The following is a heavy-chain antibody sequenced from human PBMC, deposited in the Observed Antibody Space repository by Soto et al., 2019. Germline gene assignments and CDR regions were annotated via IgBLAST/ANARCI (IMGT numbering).Heavy chain of an antibody. D-gene: IGHD6-13*01. Sequence: GGPLRLSCAASGFTFSTAWINWVSQAPGKGLEWVGRIKSKIDGGTTDFAAPVKGRFTISRDNSKNTLYLQMNSLRAEDTAVYYCAKEPLIAAAGTGGKNYFDYWGQGTLVTVSS. CDR2: IKSKIDGGTT. CDR1: GFTFSTAW. V-gene: IGHV3-15*07. CDR3: AKEPLIAAAGTGGKNYFDY. J-gene: IGHJ4*02.